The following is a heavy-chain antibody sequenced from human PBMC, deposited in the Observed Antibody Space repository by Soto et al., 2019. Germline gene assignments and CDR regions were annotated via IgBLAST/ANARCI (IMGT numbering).Heavy chain of an antibody. CDR2: IGSKGETYAT. D-gene: IGHD5-12*01. CDR1: GFTFGASA. J-gene: IGHJ4*02. Sequence: GGSLRLSCAASGFTFGASALQWVRQASGKGLEWLGRIGSKGETYATTYAASVKGRFTISRDDSKNQFSLQLNSVTPEDAAVYYCANDPGYSLDYWGQGTQVTVSS. V-gene: IGHV3-73*01. CDR3: ANDPGYSLDY.